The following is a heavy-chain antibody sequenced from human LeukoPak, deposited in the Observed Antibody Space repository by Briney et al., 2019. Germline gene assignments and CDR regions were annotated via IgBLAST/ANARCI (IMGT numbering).Heavy chain of an antibody. CDR3: ARLEQRWSFDI. V-gene: IGHV5-51*01. J-gene: IGHJ3*02. Sequence: GESLKISCQGSGYSFSSYWIGWVRQLPGKGLEWMGIIYPSDSDTRYSPSFQGQVTISADKSISTAYLQWSSLKASDTAMYYCARLEQRWSFDIWGQGTMVTVS. CDR2: IYPSDSDT. D-gene: IGHD6-25*01. CDR1: GYSFSSYW.